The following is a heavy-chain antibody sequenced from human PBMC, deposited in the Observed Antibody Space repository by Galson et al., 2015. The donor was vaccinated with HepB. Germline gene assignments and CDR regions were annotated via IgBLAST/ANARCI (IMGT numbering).Heavy chain of an antibody. CDR1: GGSISSGGYY. CDR2: ICYSGST. CDR3: ARQKPRSNWFDP. V-gene: IGHV4-31*03. J-gene: IGHJ5*02. Sequence: LTCTVSGGSISSGGYYWSWIRQHPGKGLEWIGYICYSGSTYYNPSLKSRVTISVDTSKNQFSLKLSSVTAADTAVYYCARQKPRSNWFDPWGQGTLVTVSS.